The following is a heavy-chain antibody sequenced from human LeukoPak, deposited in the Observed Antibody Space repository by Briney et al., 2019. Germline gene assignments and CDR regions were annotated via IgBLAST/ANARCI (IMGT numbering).Heavy chain of an antibody. V-gene: IGHV3-9*01. CDR3: ARDPGELKWNYGPTDAFDI. Sequence: GGSLRLSCAASGFTFDDYAMHWVRQAPGKGLEWVSGISWNSGSIGYADSVKGRFTISRDNAKNTLYLQMNSLRAEDTAVYYCARDPGELKWNYGPTDAFDIWGQGTRVTVSA. D-gene: IGHD1-7*01. J-gene: IGHJ3*02. CDR1: GFTFDDYA. CDR2: ISWNSGSI.